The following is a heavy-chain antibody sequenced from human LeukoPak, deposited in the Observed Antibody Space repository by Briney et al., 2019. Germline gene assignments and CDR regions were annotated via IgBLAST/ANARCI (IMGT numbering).Heavy chain of an antibody. J-gene: IGHJ6*03. Sequence: ASVKVSCTASGYTFTSYYIHWVRQAPGQGLEWMGIINPSGGSTSYAQKFQGRVTMTRDMSTSTVYMELSSLRSEDTAVYYCARDRPYYYDSSGYYPGYMDVWGKGTTVTVSS. D-gene: IGHD3-22*01. CDR2: INPSGGST. CDR1: GYTFTSYY. V-gene: IGHV1-46*01. CDR3: ARDRPYYYDSSGYYPGYMDV.